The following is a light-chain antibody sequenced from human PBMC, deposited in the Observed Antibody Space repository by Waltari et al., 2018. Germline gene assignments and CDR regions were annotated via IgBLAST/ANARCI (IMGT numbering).Light chain of an antibody. CDR3: QQSYNFLRT. Sequence: DIQMTQSQSSLSAPAGARATITCRASQSISTYLTWYQQKAGKAPKLLIYAASNLQSGVPSRFSGSGSGTDFTLTISSLQPEDFATYYCQQSYNFLRTFGQGTKVEIK. V-gene: IGKV1-39*01. CDR2: AAS. J-gene: IGKJ1*01. CDR1: QSISTY.